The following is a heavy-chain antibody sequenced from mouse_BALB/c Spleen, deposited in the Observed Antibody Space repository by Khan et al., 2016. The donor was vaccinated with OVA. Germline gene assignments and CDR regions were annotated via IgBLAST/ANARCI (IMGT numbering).Heavy chain of an antibody. CDR1: GFTFSSFG. CDR3: ARGNCAY. J-gene: IGHJ2*01. CDR2: INSGSSTI. Sequence: EVQLVESGGGLVQPGGSRKLSCAASGFTFSSFGMNWVRQAPGKGLEWVAYINSGSSTIYYADPVKGRFTISRDNPKNNLFLKMNSLRSEDTAMYYCARGNCAYWGQGTTLTVSS. V-gene: IGHV5-17*02.